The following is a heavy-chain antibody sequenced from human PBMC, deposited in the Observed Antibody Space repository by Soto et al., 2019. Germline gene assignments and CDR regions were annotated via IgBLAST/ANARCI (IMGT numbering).Heavy chain of an antibody. CDR3: ARDRSYYYDSSGYLY. Sequence: ASVKVSCKASGYTFTSYAMHWVRQAPGQRLEWMGWINAGNGNTKYSQKFQGRVTITRDTSASTAYMELSSLRSEDTAVYYYARDRSYYYDSSGYLYWGQGTLVTVSS. J-gene: IGHJ4*02. CDR1: GYTFTSYA. D-gene: IGHD3-22*01. CDR2: INAGNGNT. V-gene: IGHV1-3*01.